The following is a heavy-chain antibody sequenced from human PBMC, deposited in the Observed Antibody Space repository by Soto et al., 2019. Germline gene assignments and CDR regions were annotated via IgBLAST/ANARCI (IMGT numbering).Heavy chain of an antibody. J-gene: IGHJ3*02. V-gene: IGHV4-38-2*02. CDR3: ARVYLYGQLLQGLDAFDI. D-gene: IGHD2-2*01. Sequence: SETLSLTCTVSGYSISSGYYWGWIRQPPGKGLEWIGSIYHSGSTYYNPSLKSRVTISVDTSKNQFSLKLSSVTAADTAVYYCARVYLYGQLLQGLDAFDIWGQGTMVTVSS. CDR2: IYHSGST. CDR1: GYSISSGYY.